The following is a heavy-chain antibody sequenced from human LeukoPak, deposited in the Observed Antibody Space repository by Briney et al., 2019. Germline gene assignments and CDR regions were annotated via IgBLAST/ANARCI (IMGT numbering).Heavy chain of an antibody. J-gene: IGHJ4*02. CDR3: ARLPADYYDSSDDYGDY. CDR2: IYSGGST. D-gene: IGHD3-22*01. CDR1: GFTVSSNY. Sequence: LSGGSLRLSCAASGFTVSSNYMSWVRQAPGKGLEWVSVIYSGGSTYYAGSVKGRFTISRDNSNNTLYLQMNSLRAEDTAVYYCARLPADYYDSSDDYGDYWGQGTLVTVSS. V-gene: IGHV3-53*01.